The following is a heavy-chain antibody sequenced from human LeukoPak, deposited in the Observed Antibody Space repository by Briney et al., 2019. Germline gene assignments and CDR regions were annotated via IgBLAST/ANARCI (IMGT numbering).Heavy chain of an antibody. CDR2: IYYSGST. CDR3: ARGVIAAARHKSWDY. Sequence: SETLSLTCTVSGGSISSSSYYWGWIRQPPGKGLEWIGSIYYSGSTYYNPSLKSRVTISVDTSKNQFSLKLSSVTAADTAVYYCARGVIAAARHKSWDYWGQGTLVTV. D-gene: IGHD6-13*01. CDR1: GGSISSSSYY. J-gene: IGHJ4*02. V-gene: IGHV4-39*07.